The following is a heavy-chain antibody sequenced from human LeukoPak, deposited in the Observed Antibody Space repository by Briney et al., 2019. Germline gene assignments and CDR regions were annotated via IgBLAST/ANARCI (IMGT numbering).Heavy chain of an antibody. V-gene: IGHV3-7*05. CDR2: INLDGSQK. Sequence: GGSLRLSCAASGFTFSSYWMSWVRQAPGKGLECVANINLDGSQKYYVDSVRGRFTISRDNAKNSLYLQMNSLRVEDTAVYYCARDWNGSGWPTDYWGQGTLVTVSS. CDR3: ARDWNGSGWPTDY. D-gene: IGHD6-19*01. CDR1: GFTFSSYW. J-gene: IGHJ4*02.